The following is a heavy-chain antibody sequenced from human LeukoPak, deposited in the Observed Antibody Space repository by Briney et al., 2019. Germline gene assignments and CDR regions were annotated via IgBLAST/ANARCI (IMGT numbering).Heavy chain of an antibody. CDR3: ATRDPAAPLRTPFYYYYYYMDV. CDR1: GYTLTELS. D-gene: IGHD2-15*01. CDR2: FDPEDGET. J-gene: IGHJ6*03. Sequence: ASVKVSCKVSGYTLTELSMHWVRQAPGKGLEWMGGFDPEDGETIYAQKFQGRVTMTGDTPTDTAYMELSSLRSEDTAVYYCATRDPAAPLRTPFYYYYYYMDVWGKGTTVTVSS. V-gene: IGHV1-24*01.